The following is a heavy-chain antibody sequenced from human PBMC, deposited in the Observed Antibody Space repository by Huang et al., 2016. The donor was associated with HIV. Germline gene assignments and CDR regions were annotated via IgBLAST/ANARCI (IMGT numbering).Heavy chain of an antibody. CDR1: GFSLTTGEVG. J-gene: IGHJ4*02. D-gene: IGHD3-22*01. Sequence: QITLTESGPTLVKPTQTLTLTCSFSGFSLTTGEVGVGWIRQPTGKALEWLALIYWDDYKRYSPTLNSRLTITKDTSKNQVVLTMTNMDPVDTATYYCAHGAYDTSGYVFRLRFDYWGRGTLVTVSS. V-gene: IGHV2-5*02. CDR3: AHGAYDTSGYVFRLRFDY. CDR2: IYWDDYK.